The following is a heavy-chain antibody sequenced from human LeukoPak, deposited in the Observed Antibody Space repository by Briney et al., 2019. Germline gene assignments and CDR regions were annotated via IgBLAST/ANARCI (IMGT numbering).Heavy chain of an antibody. CDR2: IYYSGST. CDR3: ARGFWSGYRSSDAFDI. J-gene: IGHJ3*02. V-gene: IGHV4-59*01. Sequence: SETLSLTCTVSGGSISNYYWSWIRQPPGKGLEWIGYIYYSGSTNYNPSLKSRVTISVDTSKNQFSLKLSSVTAADTAVYYCARGFWSGYRSSDAFDIWGQGTMVTVSS. D-gene: IGHD3-3*01. CDR1: GGSISNYY.